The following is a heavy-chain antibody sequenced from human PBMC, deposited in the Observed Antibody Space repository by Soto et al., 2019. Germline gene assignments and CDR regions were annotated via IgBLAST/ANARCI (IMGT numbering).Heavy chain of an antibody. D-gene: IGHD3-22*01. J-gene: IGHJ3*02. Sequence: EVQLVESGGGLVQPGGSLRLSCAASGFTFSSYDMHWVRQATGKGLEWVSAIGTAGDTYYPGSVKGRFTISRENAKNSLYLQMNSLRAEDTAVYYCARGYYYDSSGYYLHDAFDIWGQGTMVTVSS. CDR1: GFTFSSYD. V-gene: IGHV3-13*01. CDR2: IGTAGDT. CDR3: ARGYYYDSSGYYLHDAFDI.